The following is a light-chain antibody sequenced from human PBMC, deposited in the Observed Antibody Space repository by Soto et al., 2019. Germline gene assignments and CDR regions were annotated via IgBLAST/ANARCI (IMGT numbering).Light chain of an antibody. V-gene: IGKV3D-20*02. J-gene: IGKJ5*01. CDR3: QQRSNWPPIT. CDR1: QSVSSSY. CDR2: DAS. Sequence: EIVLTQSPGTLPLSPGERATLSCRAIQSVSSSYLAWYQQKPGQAPRLLIYDASNRATGIPARFSGSGSGTDFTLTISSLEPEDFAVYYCQQRSNWPPITFGQGTRLEIK.